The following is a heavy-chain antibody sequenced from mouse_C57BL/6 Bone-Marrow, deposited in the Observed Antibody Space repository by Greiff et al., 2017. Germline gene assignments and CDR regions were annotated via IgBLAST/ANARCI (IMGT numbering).Heavy chain of an antibody. Sequence: VKLQQPGAELVRPGTSVKLSCKASGYTFTSYWMHLVKQRPGQGLEWIGVIDPSDSYTNYNQKFKGKATLTVDTSSSTAYMQLSSLTSEDSAVYYCARIYYDYDVFAYWGQGTLVTVSA. CDR2: IDPSDSYT. D-gene: IGHD2-4*01. J-gene: IGHJ3*01. CDR1: GYTFTSYW. CDR3: ARIYYDYDVFAY. V-gene: IGHV1-59*01.